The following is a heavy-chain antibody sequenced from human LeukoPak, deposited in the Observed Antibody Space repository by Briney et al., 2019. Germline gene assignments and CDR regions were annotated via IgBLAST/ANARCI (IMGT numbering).Heavy chain of an antibody. CDR3: ARGTTVTTRGYGMDV. Sequence: GGSLRLSCAASGFTFSSYSMNWVRQAPGKGLEWVSSISSSSSYIYYADSVKGRFTISRDNAKNTLYLQMNSLRAEDTAVYYCARGTTVTTRGYGMDVWGQGTTVTVSS. V-gene: IGHV3-21*01. CDR2: ISSSSSYI. J-gene: IGHJ6*02. CDR1: GFTFSSYS. D-gene: IGHD4-17*01.